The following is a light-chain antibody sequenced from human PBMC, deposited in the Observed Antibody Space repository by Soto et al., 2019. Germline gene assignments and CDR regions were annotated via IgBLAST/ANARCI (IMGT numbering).Light chain of an antibody. CDR1: QSISSW. CDR2: EAS. J-gene: IGKJ1*01. V-gene: IGKV1-5*03. Sequence: IQMTQCPSTLSASVGGRVTITCRASQSISSWLAWYQQKPGKAPNLLIYEASRLESAVPSRFSGSASGTEFTLTINSLQPDDFATYFCQQYSSYPETFGQGTKVDIK. CDR3: QQYSSYPET.